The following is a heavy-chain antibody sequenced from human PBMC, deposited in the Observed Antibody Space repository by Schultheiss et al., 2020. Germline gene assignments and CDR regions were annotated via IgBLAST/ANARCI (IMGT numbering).Heavy chain of an antibody. V-gene: IGHV3-48*04. J-gene: IGHJ6*02. CDR1: GFTFSSYG. CDR2: ISSSSWTM. Sequence: GGSLRLSCAASGFTFSSYGMHWVRQAPGKGLEWVSYISSSSWTMYYADSVKGRFTISRDNAKNSLYLQMNSLRAGDTAVYYCARGRMYAGVNYYYGMDVWGQGTLVTVSS. CDR3: ARGRMYAGVNYYYGMDV. D-gene: IGHD2-8*01.